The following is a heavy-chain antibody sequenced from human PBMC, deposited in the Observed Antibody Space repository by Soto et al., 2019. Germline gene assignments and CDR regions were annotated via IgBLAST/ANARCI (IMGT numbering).Heavy chain of an antibody. Sequence: GGSLRLSCAASGFTFSSYSMNWVRQAPGKGLEWVSSISSSSSYIYYADSVKGRFTISRDNAKNSLYLQMNSLRAEDTAVYYCARVYDSSGYYYGLDYWGQGTLVTVSS. D-gene: IGHD3-22*01. CDR2: ISSSSSYI. CDR1: GFTFSSYS. J-gene: IGHJ4*02. V-gene: IGHV3-21*01. CDR3: ARVYDSSGYYYGLDY.